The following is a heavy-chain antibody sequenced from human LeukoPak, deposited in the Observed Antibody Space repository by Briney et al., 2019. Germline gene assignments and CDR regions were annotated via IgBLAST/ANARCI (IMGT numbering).Heavy chain of an antibody. CDR2: ISSSGSTI. V-gene: IGHV3-48*03. D-gene: IGHD2-21*01. CDR3: ARTKHTYRALDY. Sequence: GGSLRLSCAASGFTFSSYEVNWVRQAPGKGLEWVSYISSSGSTIYYADSVKGRFTISRDNAKNSLYLQMNSLRAEDTAVYYCARTKHTYRALDYWGQGTLVTVSS. CDR1: GFTFSSYE. J-gene: IGHJ4*02.